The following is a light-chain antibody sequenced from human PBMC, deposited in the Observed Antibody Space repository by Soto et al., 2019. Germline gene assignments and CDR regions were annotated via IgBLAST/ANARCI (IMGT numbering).Light chain of an antibody. Sequence: QSALTQPASVSGSPGQSITLSCPGTSREVGAYDYVSWYQQHPDKAPKLMIYEVSNRPSGVSNRFSGSKSVNTATLTISGLQADDEADYYCSSYTSSSTRVFGTGTKVTVL. CDR1: SREVGAYDY. CDR3: SSYTSSSTRV. CDR2: EVS. V-gene: IGLV2-14*03. J-gene: IGLJ1*01.